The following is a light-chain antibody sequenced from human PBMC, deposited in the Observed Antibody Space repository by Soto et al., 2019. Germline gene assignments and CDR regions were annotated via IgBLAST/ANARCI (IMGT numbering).Light chain of an antibody. CDR3: SSYTSSSTYV. CDR1: SSDVGGYNY. V-gene: IGLV2-14*01. J-gene: IGLJ1*01. CDR2: EVS. Sequence: QSALTQPASVSGFPGQSITISCTGTSSDVGGYNYVSWYQRHPGKAPKLMIYEVSNRPSGVSNRFSGSKSGNTASLTISGLQAEDEADYYCSSYTSSSTYVFGLGTKVTFL.